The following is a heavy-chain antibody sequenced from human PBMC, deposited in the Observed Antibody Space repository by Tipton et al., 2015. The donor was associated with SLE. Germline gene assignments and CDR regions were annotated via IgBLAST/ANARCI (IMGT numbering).Heavy chain of an antibody. V-gene: IGHV3-9*03. CDR1: GFTFDDYA. CDR3: AKDKGSGSYYDAFDI. J-gene: IGHJ3*02. Sequence: VQLVQSGGGLVQPGRSLRLSCAASGFTFDDYAMHWVRQAPGKGLEWVSGISWNSGSIGYADSVKGRFTISRDNAKNSLYLQMNSLRAEDMALYYCAKDKGSGSYYDAFDIWVQGTMVTVSS. D-gene: IGHD1-26*01. CDR2: ISWNSGSI.